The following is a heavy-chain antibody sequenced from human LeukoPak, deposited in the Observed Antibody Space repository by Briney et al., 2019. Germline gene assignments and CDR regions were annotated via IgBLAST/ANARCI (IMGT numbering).Heavy chain of an antibody. V-gene: IGHV3-21*01. J-gene: IGHJ3*02. CDR2: ISTSSSYI. CDR1: GFTFSSYS. Sequence: GGSLRLSCAASGFTFSSYSMNWVRQAPGKGLEWVSSISTSSSYIYYADSVKGRFTISRDNARNSLYLQMNSLRAEDTAVYYCARHRSGGSQDDAFDIWGQGTMVTVSS. CDR3: ARHRSGGSQDDAFDI. D-gene: IGHD2-15*01.